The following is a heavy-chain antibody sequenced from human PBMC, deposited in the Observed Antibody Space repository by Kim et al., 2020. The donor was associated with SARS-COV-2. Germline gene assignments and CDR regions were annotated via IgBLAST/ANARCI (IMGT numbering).Heavy chain of an antibody. J-gene: IGHJ6*02. D-gene: IGHD3-3*01. CDR1: GFTFSSYE. CDR3: ARDEEEEVYDFWSGYYVRPTLYYYGMDV. Sequence: GGSLRLSCAASGFTFSSYEMNWVRQAPGKGLEWVSYISSSGSTIYYADSVKGRFTISRDNAKNSLYLQMNSLRAEDTAVYYCARDEEEEVYDFWSGYYVRPTLYYYGMDVWGQGTTVTVSS. V-gene: IGHV3-48*03. CDR2: ISSSGSTI.